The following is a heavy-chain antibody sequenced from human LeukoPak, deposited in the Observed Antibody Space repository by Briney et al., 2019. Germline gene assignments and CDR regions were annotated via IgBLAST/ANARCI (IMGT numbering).Heavy chain of an antibody. CDR3: AKEADPYYYDSSGYLNWFDP. CDR1: GFTFSSYG. CDR2: IRYDGSNK. Sequence: AGSLRLSCAASGFTFSSYGMHWVRQGPGKGLEWVAFIRYDGSNKYYADSVKGRFTISRDNSKNTLYLQMNSLRAEDTAVYYCAKEADPYYYDSSGYLNWFDPWGQGTLVTVSS. V-gene: IGHV3-30*02. J-gene: IGHJ5*02. D-gene: IGHD3-22*01.